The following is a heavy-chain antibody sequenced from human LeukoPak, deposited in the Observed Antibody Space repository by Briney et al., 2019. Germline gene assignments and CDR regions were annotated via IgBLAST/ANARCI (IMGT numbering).Heavy chain of an antibody. CDR1: GPSISSTIYY. Sequence: SETLSLTCTVSGPSISSTIYYWGWIRQPPGTGLEWIGSMHSSGSTYYNPSLKSRVTISIDTSKNQFSLKLSSVTAADTAVYYCAREMYDSGGYRVSYFDYWGQGTLVTVSS. D-gene: IGHD3-22*01. V-gene: IGHV4-39*07. CDR2: MHSSGST. J-gene: IGHJ4*02. CDR3: AREMYDSGGYRVSYFDY.